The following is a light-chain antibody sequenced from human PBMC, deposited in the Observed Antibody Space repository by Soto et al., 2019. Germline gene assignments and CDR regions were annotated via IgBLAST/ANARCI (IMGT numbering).Light chain of an antibody. CDR3: QQQYNSPWT. V-gene: IGKV1-39*01. CDR1: QRISTY. CDR2: TAS. J-gene: IGKJ1*01. Sequence: DIQLTQAPSSLSASVGDRITITCRASQRISTYLNWYQQKPGKAPELVIYTASSLESGVPSRFSGSGSGTDFTLTISILQPEDLATYYCQQQYNSPWTFGQGTKVEIK.